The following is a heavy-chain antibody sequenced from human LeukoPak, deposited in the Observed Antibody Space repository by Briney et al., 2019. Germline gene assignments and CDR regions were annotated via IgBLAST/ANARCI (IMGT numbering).Heavy chain of an antibody. J-gene: IGHJ4*02. V-gene: IGHV3-7*01. D-gene: IGHD1-26*01. CDR1: GFTFSRYW. CDR3: ARDEYNGYFEY. CDR2: IKEDGSDK. Sequence: GGSLRLSSAASGFTFSRYWMSWVRQAPGKGLEWVANIKEDGSDKYYVGSMKDRFTISRDNAKSSLYLQMNNLRVDDTAVYYCARDEYNGYFEYWGQGTMVTVSS.